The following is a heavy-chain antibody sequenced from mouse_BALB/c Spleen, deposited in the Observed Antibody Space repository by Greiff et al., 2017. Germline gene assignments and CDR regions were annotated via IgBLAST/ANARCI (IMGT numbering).Heavy chain of an antibody. Sequence: EVMLVESGGGLVQPGGSLKLSCAASGFTFSSYGMSWVRQTPDKRLELVATINSNGGSTYYPDSVKGRFTISRDNAKNTLYLQMSSLKSEDTAMYYCASLRYYAMGYWGQGTSVTVSS. CDR1: GFTFSSYG. D-gene: IGHD1-1*01. V-gene: IGHV5-6-3*01. CDR3: ASLRYYAMGY. CDR2: INSNGGST. J-gene: IGHJ4*01.